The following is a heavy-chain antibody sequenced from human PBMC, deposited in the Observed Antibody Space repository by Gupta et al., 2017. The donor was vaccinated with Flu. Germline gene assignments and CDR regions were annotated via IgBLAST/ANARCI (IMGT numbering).Heavy chain of an antibody. Sequence: QVQLVQSGAEVKKPGSSVKVSCKASGDTFSKYAITWVRQAPGQGLEWMGDIVPLFGTPNYAQKFQGRVTITADKSTTTAYMELSSLGSEDTAVYYCARWPVSPGPYYYYYGMDVWGQGTTVTVSS. J-gene: IGHJ6*02. V-gene: IGHV1-69*06. CDR2: IVPLFGTP. CDR1: GDTFSKYA. CDR3: ARWPVSPGPYYYYYGMDV. D-gene: IGHD5/OR15-5a*01.